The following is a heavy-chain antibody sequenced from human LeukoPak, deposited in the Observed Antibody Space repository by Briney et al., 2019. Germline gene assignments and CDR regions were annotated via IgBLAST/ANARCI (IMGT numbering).Heavy chain of an antibody. CDR3: ASVTTDKDAFDI. V-gene: IGHV4-61*01. J-gene: IGHJ3*02. D-gene: IGHD4-17*01. Sequence: SETLSLTCTVSGGSVSSGSYYWSWIRQPPGKGLEWIGYIYYSGSTNYNPSLKSRVTISVDTSKNQFSLKLSSVTAADTAVYYCASVTTDKDAFDIWGQGTMVTVSS. CDR1: GGSVSSGSYY. CDR2: IYYSGST.